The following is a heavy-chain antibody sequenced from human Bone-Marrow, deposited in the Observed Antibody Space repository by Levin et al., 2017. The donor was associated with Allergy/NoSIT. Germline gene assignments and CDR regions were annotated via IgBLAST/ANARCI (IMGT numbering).Heavy chain of an antibody. D-gene: IGHD3-16*01. Sequence: SSETLSLTCTVSGGSISSDNWSWIRQPPGKGLEWIGYIYDTGNTNYNPSLKSRVTFSVDTSKNQFSLKLSSVTPADTAVYSCARFGGGSERVGDYWGQGTLVTVCS. CDR3: ARFGGGSERVGDY. CDR2: IYDTGNT. V-gene: IGHV4-59*01. J-gene: IGHJ4*02. CDR1: GGSISSDN.